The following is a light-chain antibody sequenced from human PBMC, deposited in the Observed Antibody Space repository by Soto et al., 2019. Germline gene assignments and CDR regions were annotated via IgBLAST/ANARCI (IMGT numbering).Light chain of an antibody. CDR3: QKYDSAPWT. Sequence: DIQMTQSPSSLSASVRDRVTITCRASQGISNYLAWYQQKPGKVPKLLIYAASTLQSGVPSRFSGSGSGTDFTLTISSLEPEDVATYYWQKYDSAPWTFGQGTKVEIK. CDR1: QGISNY. J-gene: IGKJ1*01. V-gene: IGKV1-27*01. CDR2: AAS.